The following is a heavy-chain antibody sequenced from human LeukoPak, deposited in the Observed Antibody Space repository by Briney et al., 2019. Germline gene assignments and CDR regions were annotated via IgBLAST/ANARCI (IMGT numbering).Heavy chain of an antibody. CDR2: INPSGGST. CDR3: ARDRCGGDCYSVTAYFDL. CDR1: GYTFTSYY. V-gene: IGHV1-46*01. D-gene: IGHD2-21*02. Sequence: ASVKVSCKASGYTFTSYYMHWVRQAPGQGLGWMGIINPSGGSTSYAQKFQGRVTMTRDTSTSTVYMELSSLRSEDTAVYYCARDRCGGDCYSVTAYFDLWGRGTLVTVSS. J-gene: IGHJ2*01.